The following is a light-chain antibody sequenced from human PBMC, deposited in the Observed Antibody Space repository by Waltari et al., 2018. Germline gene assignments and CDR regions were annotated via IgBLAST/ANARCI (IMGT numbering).Light chain of an antibody. CDR2: GAS. CDR1: QPVSSN. V-gene: IGKV3-15*01. CDR3: QQYNNLPT. J-gene: IGKJ1*01. Sequence: EIVMTQSPATLSMSPGERATLSCRASQPVSSNLAWYQQRPGQAPRLLIYGASTRATGVPARFSGSGSGTGFTLTISSLQSEDFTVYHCQQYNNLPTFGQGTKVEIK.